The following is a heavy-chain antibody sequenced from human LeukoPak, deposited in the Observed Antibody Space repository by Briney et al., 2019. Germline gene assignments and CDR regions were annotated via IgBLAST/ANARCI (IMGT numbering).Heavy chain of an antibody. CDR3: TSAYYLDY. Sequence: GGSLRLSCAASGFDFSIYWMTWVRQAPAKGLEWVANIKQDGNERYYVDSVKGRFTISRDNAKNSVFLQMDSLRAEDTAMYYCTSAYYLDYWGQGTLVTVSS. J-gene: IGHJ4*02. CDR2: IKQDGNER. V-gene: IGHV3-7*01. CDR1: GFDFSIYW. D-gene: IGHD3-16*01.